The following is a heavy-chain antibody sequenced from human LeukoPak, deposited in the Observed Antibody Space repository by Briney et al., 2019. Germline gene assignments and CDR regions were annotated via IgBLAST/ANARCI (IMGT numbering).Heavy chain of an antibody. Sequence: SETLSLTCTVSGTSISINYWSWIRQPAGKGLEWIGRFDTDGTTNSNPSLKSRVTLSMDMSRNQFTLKLTSVTAADTAVYYCAREVTTITHIYYYIDVWGKGTTVTVSS. CDR3: AREVTTITHIYYYIDV. V-gene: IGHV4-4*07. J-gene: IGHJ6*03. CDR2: FDTDGTT. D-gene: IGHD4-11*01. CDR1: GTSISINY.